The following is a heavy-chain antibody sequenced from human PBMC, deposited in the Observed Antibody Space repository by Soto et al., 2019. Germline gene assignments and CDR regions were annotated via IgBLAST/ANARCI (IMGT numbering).Heavy chain of an antibody. CDR2: FSGSGGNI. Sequence: GGSLRLSCVASGFTFSTHAMSWVRQAPGKGLEWVSTFSGSGGNIYYAESVKGRLTISRDDSKNTLYLQMDSLRVEDTAVYYCAKDPPWTVGPLAMDVWGQGTTVTVSS. J-gene: IGHJ6*02. D-gene: IGHD1-26*01. CDR1: GFTFSTHA. V-gene: IGHV3-23*01. CDR3: AKDPPWTVGPLAMDV.